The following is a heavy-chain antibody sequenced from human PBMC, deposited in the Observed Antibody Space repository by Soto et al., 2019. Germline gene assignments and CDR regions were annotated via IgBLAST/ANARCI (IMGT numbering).Heavy chain of an antibody. D-gene: IGHD3-3*01. Sequence: QVQLQESGPGLVKPSETLSLTCTVSGGSISSYYWSWIRQPPGKGLEWIGYIYYSGSTNYNPSLKRRVTISVDTSKNQFSLKLSSVTAADTAVYCCARGFRKITIFGVVIEPYYGMDVWGQGTTVTVSS. CDR3: ARGFRKITIFGVVIEPYYGMDV. CDR1: GGSISSYY. CDR2: IYYSGST. V-gene: IGHV4-59*01. J-gene: IGHJ6*02.